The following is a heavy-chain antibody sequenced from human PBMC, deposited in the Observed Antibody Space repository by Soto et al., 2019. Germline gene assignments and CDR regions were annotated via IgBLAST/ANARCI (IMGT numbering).Heavy chain of an antibody. J-gene: IGHJ4*02. CDR2: IRSVPYGGTT. Sequence: GWSLRLSCSTSGFVFADYGLNLFRQAPGKGLEWGGFIRSVPYGGTTEYTASVKGRFTISVDVSKSIGYLQMNRLQTEDTAVYFCTRMDSGYAIFDDWGQETLVAVSS. CDR3: TRMDSGYAIFDD. V-gene: IGHV3-49*01. D-gene: IGHD5-12*01. CDR1: GFVFADYG.